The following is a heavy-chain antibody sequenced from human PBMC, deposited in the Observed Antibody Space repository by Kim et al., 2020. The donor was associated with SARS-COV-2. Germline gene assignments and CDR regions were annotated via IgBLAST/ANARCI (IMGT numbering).Heavy chain of an antibody. D-gene: IGHD3-16*02. V-gene: IGHV3-21*01. CDR3: AVVGGYDYVRGSYRGYFDY. CDR2: ISSSSYI. CDR1: GFTFSSYS. Sequence: GGSLRLSCAASGFTFSSYSMNWVRQAPGKGLEWVSSISSSSYIYYADSVKGRFTISRDNAKNSLYLQMNSLRAEDTAVYYCAVVGGYDYVRGSYRGYFDYWGQGTLVTVSS. J-gene: IGHJ4*02.